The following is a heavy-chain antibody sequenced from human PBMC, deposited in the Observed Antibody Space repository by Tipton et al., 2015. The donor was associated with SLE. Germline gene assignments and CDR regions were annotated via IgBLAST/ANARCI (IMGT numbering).Heavy chain of an antibody. CDR3: AKGGSYYDY. CDR1: GFTFSRYA. V-gene: IGHV3-23*01. Sequence: SLRLSCTASGFTFSRYAMTWVRQAPGKGLEWVSVISGTADSSDRKYYTDSVKGRFTIFRDNSRNTLYLQMNSLRAEDTAVYYCAKGGSYYDYWGQGALVTVSS. CDR2: ISGTADSS. D-gene: IGHD3-16*01. J-gene: IGHJ4*02.